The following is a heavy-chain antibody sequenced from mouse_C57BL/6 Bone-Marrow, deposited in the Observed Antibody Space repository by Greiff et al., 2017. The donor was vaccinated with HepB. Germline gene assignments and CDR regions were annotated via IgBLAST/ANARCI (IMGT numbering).Heavy chain of an antibody. J-gene: IGHJ2*01. CDR2: IDPSDSYT. CDR1: GYTFTSYW. Sequence: VQLQQPGAELVMPGASVKLSCKASGYTFTSYWMHWVKQRPGQGLEWIGEIDPSDSYTNYNQKFKGKSTMTVDKSSSTAYMQLSSLTSEDAAVYYCERESGHGLDYFDYWGQGTTLTVSS. CDR3: ERESGHGLDYFDY. V-gene: IGHV1-69*01. D-gene: IGHD3-1*01.